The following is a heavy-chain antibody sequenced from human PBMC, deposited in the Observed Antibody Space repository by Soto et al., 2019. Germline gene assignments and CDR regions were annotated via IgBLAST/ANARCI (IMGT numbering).Heavy chain of an antibody. CDR2: INHSGST. CDR3: ARGLYSSSSDGGFLGGGHNWFDP. Sequence: NPSETLSLTCAVYGGSFSGYYWSWIRQPPGKGLEWIGEINHSGSTNYNPSLKSRVTISVDTSKNQFSLKLSSVTAADTAVYYCARGLYSSSSDGGFLGGGHNWFDPWGQGTLVTVSS. D-gene: IGHD6-6*01. J-gene: IGHJ5*02. V-gene: IGHV4-34*01. CDR1: GGSFSGYY.